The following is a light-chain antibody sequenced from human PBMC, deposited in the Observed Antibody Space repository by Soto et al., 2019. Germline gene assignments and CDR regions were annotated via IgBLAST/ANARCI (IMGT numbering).Light chain of an antibody. CDR1: SSDVGGYNY. V-gene: IGLV2-8*01. CDR2: EVS. CDR3: SSYAGSSTWV. J-gene: IGLJ2*01. Sequence: QSAPTQPPSASGSPGQSATISCTGTSSDVGGYNYVSWYQQYPGKAPKLMIYEVSKRPSGVPGRFSGSKSGNTASLPVSGLQAEDEADYYCSSYAGSSTWVFGGGTKVTVL.